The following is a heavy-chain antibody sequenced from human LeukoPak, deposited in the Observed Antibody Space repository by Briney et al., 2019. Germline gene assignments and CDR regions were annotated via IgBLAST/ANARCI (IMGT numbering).Heavy chain of an antibody. V-gene: IGHV3-23*01. CDR3: AKDKFDYYDILTGYYKARSFDY. Sequence: SCRASGGTFSSYAMSWVRQAPGKGLEWVSAISGSGGSTYYADSVKGRFTISRDNSKNTLYLQMNSLRAEDTAVYYCAKDKFDYYDILTGYYKARSFDYWGQGTLVTVSS. CDR2: ISGSGGST. J-gene: IGHJ4*02. CDR1: GGTFSSYA. D-gene: IGHD3-9*01.